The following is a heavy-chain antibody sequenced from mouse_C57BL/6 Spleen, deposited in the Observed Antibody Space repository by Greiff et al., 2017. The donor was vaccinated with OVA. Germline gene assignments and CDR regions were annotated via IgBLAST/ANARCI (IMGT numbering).Heavy chain of an antibody. J-gene: IGHJ2*01. CDR2: IHPNSGST. D-gene: IGHD1-1*01. V-gene: IGHV1-64*01. CDR1: GYTFTSYW. Sequence: VQLQQSGAELVKPGASVKLSCKASGYTFTSYWMHWVKQRPGQGLEWIGMIHPNSGSTNYNEKFKSKATLTVDKSSSTAYMQLSSLTSEDSAVYYCARYYYGSSLYYFDYWGQGTTLTVSS. CDR3: ARYYYGSSLYYFDY.